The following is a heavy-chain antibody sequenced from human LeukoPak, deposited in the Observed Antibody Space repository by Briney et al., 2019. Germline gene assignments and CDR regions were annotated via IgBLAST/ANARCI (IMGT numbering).Heavy chain of an antibody. Sequence: SETLSLTCTVSGGSISSYCWSWIRQPAGKGLEWIGRIYTSGSTNYNPSLKSRVTMSVDTSKNQFFLKVKSVTAADTAVYYCARGVNNWNIDVFDIWGQGTLFTVSS. D-gene: IGHD1/OR15-1a*01. V-gene: IGHV4-4*07. J-gene: IGHJ3*02. CDR2: IYTSGST. CDR1: GGSISSYC. CDR3: ARGVNNWNIDVFDI.